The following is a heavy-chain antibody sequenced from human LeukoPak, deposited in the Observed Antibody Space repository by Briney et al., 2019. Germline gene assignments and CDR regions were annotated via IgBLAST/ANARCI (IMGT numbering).Heavy chain of an antibody. CDR1: GGSISSYY. J-gene: IGHJ6*03. CDR2: IYTSGST. Sequence: SETLSLTCTVSGGSISSYYWSWIRQPAGKGLEWIGRIYTSGSTNYNPSLKSRVTMSVDTSKNQFSLKLSSVTAADTAVYYCARVLGGGYYYYYYMDVWGKGTTVTVSS. V-gene: IGHV4-4*07. CDR3: ARVLGGGYYYYYYMDV.